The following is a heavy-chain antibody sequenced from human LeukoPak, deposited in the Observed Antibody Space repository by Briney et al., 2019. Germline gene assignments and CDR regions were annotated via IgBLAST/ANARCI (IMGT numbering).Heavy chain of an antibody. CDR3: ARFDYGGNLGFDY. Sequence: PGGSLRLSCAAPGFTLSSYGMHWVRQAPGKGLEWVAVIWYDGSNKYYADSVKGRFTISRDNSKNTLYLQMNSLRAEDTAVYYCARFDYGGNLGFDYWGQGTLVTVSS. D-gene: IGHD4-23*01. J-gene: IGHJ4*02. V-gene: IGHV3-33*01. CDR1: GFTLSSYG. CDR2: IWYDGSNK.